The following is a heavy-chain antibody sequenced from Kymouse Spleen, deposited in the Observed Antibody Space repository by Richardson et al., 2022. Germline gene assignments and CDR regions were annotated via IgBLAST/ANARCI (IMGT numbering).Heavy chain of an antibody. V-gene: IGHV4-34*01. CDR3: ARGRIAARLYYYYYGMDV. Sequence: QVQLQQWGAGLLKPSETLSLTCAVYGGSFSGYYWSWIRQPPGKGLEWIGEINHSGSTNYNPSLKSRVTISVDTSKNQFSLKLSSVTAADTAVYYCARGRIAARLYYYYYGMDVWGQGTTVTVSS. CDR2: INHSGST. CDR1: GGSFSGYY. J-gene: IGHJ6*02. D-gene: IGHD6-6*01.